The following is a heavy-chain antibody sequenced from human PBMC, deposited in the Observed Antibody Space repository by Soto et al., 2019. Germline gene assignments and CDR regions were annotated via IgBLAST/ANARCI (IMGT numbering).Heavy chain of an antibody. V-gene: IGHV1-69*01. CDR3: AREAAAGALIDY. CDR2: IIPIFGTA. Sequence: VKVSCKASGGTFSSYAISWVRQAPGQGLEWMGGIIPIFGTANYAQKFQGRVTITADESTSTAYMELSSLRSEDTAVYYCAREAAAGALIDYWGQGTLVTVSS. D-gene: IGHD6-13*01. CDR1: GGTFSSYA. J-gene: IGHJ4*01.